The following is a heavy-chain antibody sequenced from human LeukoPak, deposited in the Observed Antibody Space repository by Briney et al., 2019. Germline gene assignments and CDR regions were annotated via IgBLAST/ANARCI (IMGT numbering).Heavy chain of an antibody. CDR1: GYTFTSYG. Sequence: ASVKVSCKASGYTFTSYGISWVRQAPGQGLEWMGWSSAYNGNTNYAKKLQGRVTMTTDTSTSTAYMELRSLRSDDTAVYYCARDLADIVVVPTTDYWGQGTLVTVSS. V-gene: IGHV1-18*01. CDR3: ARDLADIVVVPTTDY. J-gene: IGHJ4*02. CDR2: SSAYNGNT. D-gene: IGHD2-2*01.